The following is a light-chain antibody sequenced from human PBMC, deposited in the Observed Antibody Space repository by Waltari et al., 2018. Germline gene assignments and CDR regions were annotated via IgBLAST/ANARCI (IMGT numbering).Light chain of an antibody. CDR3: SSYTRRSYWV. V-gene: IGLV2-14*01. Sequence: QSALTQPASVSGSPGQSITISCTGTSSDVGFYDFVSWFQQHPGKAPKVMFYKVNNRPSGVSKRFSGSKSANTASLTISGLQAEDEADYYCSSYTRRSYWVFGGGTQLTVL. CDR2: KVN. J-gene: IGLJ3*02. CDR1: SSDVGFYDF.